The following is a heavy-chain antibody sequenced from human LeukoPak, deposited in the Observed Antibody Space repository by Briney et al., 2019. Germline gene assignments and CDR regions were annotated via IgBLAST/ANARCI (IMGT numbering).Heavy chain of an antibody. CDR1: GGTFSSYA. V-gene: IGHV1-69*13. Sequence: EASVTVSCTASGGTFSSYAISWVRQAPGQGLEWMGGIIPIFGTANYAQKFQGRVTITADESTSTAYMELSSLRSEDTAVYYCARGAAGPIYYYYYGMDVWGQGTTVTVSS. J-gene: IGHJ6*02. D-gene: IGHD6-13*01. CDR2: IIPIFGTA. CDR3: ARGAAGPIYYYYYGMDV.